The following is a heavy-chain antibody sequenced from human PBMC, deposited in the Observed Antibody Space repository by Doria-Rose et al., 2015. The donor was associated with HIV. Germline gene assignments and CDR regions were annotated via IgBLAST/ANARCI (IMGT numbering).Heavy chain of an antibody. Sequence: QESGPVPVKPTETLTLTCTVSGVSLSSPGMGVSRIRQPPGKALEWLANIFSDDERSYKTSLKSRLTISSGTSKSQVVLAMTDMDPVDTATYYCARIKSSRWYHKYYFDFWGQGTLVIVSA. V-gene: IGHV2-26*01. CDR3: ARIKSSRWYHKYYFDF. J-gene: IGHJ4*02. CDR1: GVSLSSPGMG. CDR2: IFSDDER. D-gene: IGHD6-13*01.